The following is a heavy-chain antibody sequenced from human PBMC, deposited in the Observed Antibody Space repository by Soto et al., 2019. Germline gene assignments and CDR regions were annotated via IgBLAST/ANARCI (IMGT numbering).Heavy chain of an antibody. J-gene: IGHJ5*02. D-gene: IGHD2-15*01. CDR1: GGTFSSYT. V-gene: IGHV1-69*02. Sequence: QVQLVQSGAEVKKPGSSVKVSCKASGGTFSSYTISWVRQAPGQGLEWMGRIIPILGIANYAQKFQGRVTITADKSTSTAYMELSSLRSEDTVVYYCARGSLGYCSGGSCYSSWFDPWGQGTLVTVSS. CDR3: ARGSLGYCSGGSCYSSWFDP. CDR2: IIPILGIA.